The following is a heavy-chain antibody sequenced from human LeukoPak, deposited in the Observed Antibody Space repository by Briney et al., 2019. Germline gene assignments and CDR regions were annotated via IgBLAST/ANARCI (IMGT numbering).Heavy chain of an antibody. CDR3: ARDDVWELPFDY. Sequence: ASVKVSCKASGYTFTGYYMHWVRQAPGQGLEWMGRINPNSGGTNYAQKFQGRVTMTRDTSISTAYMELSRLRSDDTAVYYCARDDVWELPFDYWGQGTLVTVSS. J-gene: IGHJ4*02. D-gene: IGHD1-26*01. V-gene: IGHV1-2*06. CDR2: INPNSGGT. CDR1: GYTFTGYY.